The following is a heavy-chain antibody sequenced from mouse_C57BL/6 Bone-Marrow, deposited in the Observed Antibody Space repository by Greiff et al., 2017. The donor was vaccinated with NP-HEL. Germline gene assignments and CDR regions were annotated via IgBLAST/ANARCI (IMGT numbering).Heavy chain of an antibody. D-gene: IGHD2-3*01. J-gene: IGHJ1*03. CDR3: ARYDYGYFDV. CDR1: GFTFSSYG. Sequence: EVKLVESGGDLVKPGGSLKLSCAASGFTFSSYGMSWVRQTPDKRLEWVATISSGGSYTYYPDSVKGRFTISRDNAKNTLYLQMSSLKSEDTAMYYCARYDYGYFDVWGTGTTVTVSS. V-gene: IGHV5-6*01. CDR2: ISSGGSYT.